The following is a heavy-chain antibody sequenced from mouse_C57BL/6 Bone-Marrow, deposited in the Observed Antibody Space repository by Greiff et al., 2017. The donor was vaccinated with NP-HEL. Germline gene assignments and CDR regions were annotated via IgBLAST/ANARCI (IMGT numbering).Heavy chain of an antibody. V-gene: IGHV1-59*01. CDR2: IDPSDSST. CDR1: GYTFTSYW. CDR3: ASRLDYYAMDY. Sequence: VKLQQPGAELVRPGTSVKLSCKASGYTFTSYWMHWVKQRPGQGLEWIGVIDPSDSSTNYNQQFQGKATLTVDTSSSPAYMQLSSLTSEDSAVYYCASRLDYYAMDYWGQGTSVTVSS. D-gene: IGHD4-1*01. J-gene: IGHJ4*01.